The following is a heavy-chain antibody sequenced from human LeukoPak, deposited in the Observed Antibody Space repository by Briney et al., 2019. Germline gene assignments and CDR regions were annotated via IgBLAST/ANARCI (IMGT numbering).Heavy chain of an antibody. J-gene: IGHJ4*02. D-gene: IGHD3-10*01. Sequence: HGESLKISCKGSGYSFTNYWIAWVRQMPGKGLEWMGIIYPGDSDTRYSPSFQGQVTISADKSINNAYLQWSSLKASDTAMYYCARLMVRGVIIWEFDYWGQGTLVTVSS. CDR1: GYSFTNYW. CDR3: ARLMVRGVIIWEFDY. CDR2: IYPGDSDT. V-gene: IGHV5-51*01.